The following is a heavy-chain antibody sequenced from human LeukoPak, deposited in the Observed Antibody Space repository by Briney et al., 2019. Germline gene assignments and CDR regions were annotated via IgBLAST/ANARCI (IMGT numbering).Heavy chain of an antibody. CDR2: IHNSEST. CDR1: GGSISTSYYY. CDR3: ARQVTFGYAYAYYFDY. Sequence: SETLSLTCTVSGGSISTSYYYWGWIRQPPGKGLEWIGNIHNSESTYYNPSLKSRVTISVDTSKNQFSLKLSSVTAADTAVYYCARQVTFGYAYAYYFDYWGQESLVTVSS. J-gene: IGHJ4*02. D-gene: IGHD5-18*01. V-gene: IGHV4-39*01.